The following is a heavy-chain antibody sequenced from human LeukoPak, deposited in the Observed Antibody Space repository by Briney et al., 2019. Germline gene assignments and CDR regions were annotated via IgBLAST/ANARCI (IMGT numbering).Heavy chain of an antibody. J-gene: IGHJ4*02. CDR3: AKGKWLQLYYFDY. CDR2: ISGSGGST. CDR1: GFTFSSYA. D-gene: IGHD5-24*01. Sequence: PGGSLRLSCAASGFTFSSYAMSWVRQAPGKGLEWVSAISGSGGSTYYADSVKGRFTISRDNSKNTLYLQMNSLRAEDTAVYHCAKGKWLQLYYFDYWGQGTLVTVSS. V-gene: IGHV3-23*01.